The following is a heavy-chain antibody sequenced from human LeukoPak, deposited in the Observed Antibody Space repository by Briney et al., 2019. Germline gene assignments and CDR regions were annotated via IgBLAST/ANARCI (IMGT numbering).Heavy chain of an antibody. J-gene: IGHJ4*02. CDR1: GFSLSTSDVG. CDR3: AHRRGDSSGQWYFDN. V-gene: IGHV2-5*02. D-gene: IGHD3-22*01. Sequence: ESGPTLVKPTQTLTLTCTFSGFSLSTSDVGVGWIRQPPGEALEWLALIYWDDDKWYSPSLKSRLTITKDTSKNQVVLTMTNMDPVETATYYCAHRRGDSSGQWYFDNWGQGTLVTVSS. CDR2: IYWDDDK.